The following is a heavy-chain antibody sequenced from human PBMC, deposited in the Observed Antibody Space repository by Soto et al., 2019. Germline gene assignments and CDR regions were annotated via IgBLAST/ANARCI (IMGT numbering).Heavy chain of an antibody. D-gene: IGHD3-22*01. CDR2: ITSSSSYT. Sequence: QVQLVESGGGLVKPGGSLRLSCAASGFTFSDYYMSWIRQAPGKGLEWVSYITSSSSYTIYADSVRGRFTISRDNAKNSLFLQMNSLRAEETAVYYCARADHYDTSGYWKWGQGTLVTVSS. CDR1: GFTFSDYY. J-gene: IGHJ4*02. CDR3: ARADHYDTSGYWK. V-gene: IGHV3-11*05.